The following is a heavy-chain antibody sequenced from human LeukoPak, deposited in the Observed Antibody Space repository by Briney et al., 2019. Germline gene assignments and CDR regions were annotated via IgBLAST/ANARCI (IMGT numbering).Heavy chain of an antibody. V-gene: IGHV3-48*03. Sequence: GGSLRLSCAASGFTFSSYEVNWVRQAPGKGLEWVSYISSSGSTTYYADSVKGRFTISRDNAKNSLYLQMNSLRAEDTAVYYCAREPVVTGNFDYWGQGTLVTVSS. CDR2: ISSSGSTT. CDR1: GFTFSSYE. J-gene: IGHJ4*02. D-gene: IGHD4-23*01. CDR3: AREPVVTGNFDY.